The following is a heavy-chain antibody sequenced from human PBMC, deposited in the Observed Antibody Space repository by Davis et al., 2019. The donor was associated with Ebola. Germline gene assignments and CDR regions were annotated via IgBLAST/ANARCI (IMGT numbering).Heavy chain of an antibody. J-gene: IGHJ4*02. V-gene: IGHV3-48*02. CDR1: GFTFSSYS. CDR3: ARVQSQLRYYFDY. CDR2: ISSSSSTI. D-gene: IGHD2-2*01. Sequence: GESLKISCAASGFTFSSYSMNWVRQAPGKGLEWVSYISSSSSTIYYADSVKGRFTISRDNAKNSLYLQMNSLRDEDTAVYYCARVQSQLRYYFDYWGQGTLVTVSS.